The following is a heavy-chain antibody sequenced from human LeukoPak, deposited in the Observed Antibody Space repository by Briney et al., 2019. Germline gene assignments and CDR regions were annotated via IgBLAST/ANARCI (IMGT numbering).Heavy chain of an antibody. J-gene: IGHJ4*02. CDR1: GYTFTKYA. CDR2: IDTNTGNP. V-gene: IGHV7-4-1*02. D-gene: IGHD3-22*01. Sequence: ASVKVSCKGSGYTFTKYAISWVRQAPGQGLEYMGWIDTNTGNPTYAQGFTGRFVFSLDTSVSTAYPQISSLKAEDSAIYFCANCYDSSGFFAYWGQGTLVTVSS. CDR3: ANCYDSSGFFAY.